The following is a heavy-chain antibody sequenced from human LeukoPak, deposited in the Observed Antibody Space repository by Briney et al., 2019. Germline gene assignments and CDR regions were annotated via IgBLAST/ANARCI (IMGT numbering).Heavy chain of an antibody. V-gene: IGHV1-18*01. CDR2: ISAYNGNT. CDR1: GYTFSKYA. D-gene: IGHD1-26*01. J-gene: IGHJ4*02. CDR3: ARDRRWELRGGSYFDY. Sequence: GASLKVSCKASGYTFSKYAMNWVRQAPGQGLEWMAWISAYNGNTNYAQKLQGRVTMTTDTSTSTAYMELRSLRSDDTAVYYCARDRRWELRGGSYFDYWGQGTLVTVSS.